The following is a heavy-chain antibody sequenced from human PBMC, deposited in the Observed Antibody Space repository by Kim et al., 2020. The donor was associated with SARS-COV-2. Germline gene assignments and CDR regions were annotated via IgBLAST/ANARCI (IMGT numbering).Heavy chain of an antibody. J-gene: IGHJ6*03. CDR3: ARVKLGLYYYYYYMDV. D-gene: IGHD6-13*01. CDR1: GGSFSGYY. CDR2: INHSGST. Sequence: SETLSLTCAVYGGSFSGYYWSWIRQPPGKGLEWIGEINHSGSTNYNPSLKSRVTISVDTSKNQFSLKLSSVTAADTAVYYCARVKLGLYYYYYYMDVWGKGTTVTVSS. V-gene: IGHV4-34*01.